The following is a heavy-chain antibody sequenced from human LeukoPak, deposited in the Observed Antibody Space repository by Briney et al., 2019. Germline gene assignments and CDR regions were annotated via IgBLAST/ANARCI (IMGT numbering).Heavy chain of an antibody. CDR1: YW. Sequence: YWSWIRQPPGKGLEWMGIIYPGDSDTRYSPSFQGQVTISADRSISTAYLQWSSLQASDTAIYYCARGGSTYYFDYWGQGTLVTVSS. V-gene: IGHV5-51*01. D-gene: IGHD3-16*01. CDR2: IYPGDSDT. J-gene: IGHJ4*02. CDR3: ARGGSTYYFDY.